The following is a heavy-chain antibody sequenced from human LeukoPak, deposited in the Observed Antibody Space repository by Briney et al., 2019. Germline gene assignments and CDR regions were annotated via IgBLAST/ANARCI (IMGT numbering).Heavy chain of an antibody. CDR1: GFTFSNHA. V-gene: IGHV3-30*04. CDR2: ISYDGPNK. CDR3: ARDRGGDYGDAFDI. J-gene: IGHJ3*02. D-gene: IGHD4-17*01. Sequence: PGGSLRLSCAASGFTFSNHAMHWVRQAPGKGLEWVAVISYDGPNKYYADSVKGRFTISRDNSKNTLYLQMNSLRAEDTAVYYCARDRGGDYGDAFDIWGQGTLVTVSS.